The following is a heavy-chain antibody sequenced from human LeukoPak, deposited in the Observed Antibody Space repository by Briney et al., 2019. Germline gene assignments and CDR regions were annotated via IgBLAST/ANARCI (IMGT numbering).Heavy chain of an antibody. Sequence: ASVKVSCKASGYTFTSYAMHWVRQAPGQRLEWMGWSNAGNGNTKYSQELQGRVTITRDTSASTAHMELSSLRYEDTAVYYCARGPYDYYYHGMDVWGQGTTVTASS. CDR3: ARGPYDYYYHGMDV. V-gene: IGHV1-3*02. D-gene: IGHD4-17*01. CDR1: GYTFTSYA. CDR2: SNAGNGNT. J-gene: IGHJ6*02.